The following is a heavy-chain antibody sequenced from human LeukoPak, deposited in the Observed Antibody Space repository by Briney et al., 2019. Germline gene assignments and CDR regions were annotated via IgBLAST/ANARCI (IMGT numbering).Heavy chain of an antibody. V-gene: IGHV3-33*08. CDR1: GFTFSSYD. Sequence: GGSLRLSCAASGFTFSSYDMNWVRQAPGKGLEWVAVIWYDGSNKYYADSVKGRFTISRDNSKNTLYLQMNSLRAEDTAVYYCAREYYYDSSDAFDIWGQGTMVTVSS. CDR2: IWYDGSNK. D-gene: IGHD3-22*01. J-gene: IGHJ3*02. CDR3: AREYYYDSSDAFDI.